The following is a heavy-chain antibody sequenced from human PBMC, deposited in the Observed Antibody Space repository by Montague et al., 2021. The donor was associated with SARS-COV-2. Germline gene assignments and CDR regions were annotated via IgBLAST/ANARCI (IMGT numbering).Heavy chain of an antibody. D-gene: IGHD4-23*01. CDR3: ARGGGNSADYYNYTMDV. Sequence: SETLSLTCTVSGGSISSYYWTWIRQPPGKGLESIGYIYHNGSTKYNPSLKSRVTTSVDTSKNQFSLKLSSVSVADTAVYYCARGGGNSADYYNYTMDVWGQGTTVTVSS. J-gene: IGHJ6*02. CDR1: GGSISSYY. V-gene: IGHV4-59*01. CDR2: IYHNGST.